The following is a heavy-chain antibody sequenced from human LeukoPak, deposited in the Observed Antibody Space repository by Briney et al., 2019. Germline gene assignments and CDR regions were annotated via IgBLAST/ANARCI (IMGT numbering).Heavy chain of an antibody. CDR3: ASYPFEYSSSSFDY. V-gene: IGHV4-34*01. CDR1: GGSFSGYY. CDR2: INHSGST. D-gene: IGHD6-6*01. J-gene: IGHJ4*02. Sequence: SETLSLTCAVYGGSFSGYYWSWIRQPPGKGLEWIGEINHSGSTNYNPSLKSRVTISVDTSKNQFSLKLSSVTAADTAVYYCASYPFEYSSSSFDYWGQGTLVTVSS.